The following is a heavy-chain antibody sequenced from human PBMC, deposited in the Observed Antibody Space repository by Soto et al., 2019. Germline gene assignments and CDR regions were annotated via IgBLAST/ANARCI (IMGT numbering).Heavy chain of an antibody. CDR2: ISTDSDRA. J-gene: IGHJ3*01. V-gene: IGHV1-18*01. D-gene: IGHD2-2*01. CDR1: GYAFNKHG. CDR3: ARARDWSSFSCLDRSGI. Sequence: QIQLVQSGDEVKKAGASVKVSCKASGYAFNKHGISWVRQAPGQGLEWMGRISTDSDRADYAQKFHGRLTMTTETSTTTADMDLRSLRSDGTAISLCARARDWSSFSCLDRSGIWGQGKMV.